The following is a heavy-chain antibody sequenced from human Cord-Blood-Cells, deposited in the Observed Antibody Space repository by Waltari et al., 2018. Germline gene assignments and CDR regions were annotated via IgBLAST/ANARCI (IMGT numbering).Heavy chain of an antibody. J-gene: IGHJ5*02. CDR2: INHSVST. CDR1: GGSFSGYY. V-gene: IGHV4-34*01. D-gene: IGHD2-2*01. Sequence: QVQLQQWGAGLLKPSETLSLTCAVYGGSFSGYYWSWIRTPPGKGLGWIGEINHSVSTNYNPSLKGRVTISVDTSKNQFSLKLSSVTAADTAVYYCARVGPGPYCSSTSCYNWFDPWGQGTLVTVSS. CDR3: ARVGPGPYCSSTSCYNWFDP.